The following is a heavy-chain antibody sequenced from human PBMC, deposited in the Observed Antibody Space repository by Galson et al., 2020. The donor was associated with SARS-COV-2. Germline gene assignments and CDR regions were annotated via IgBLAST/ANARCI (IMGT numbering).Heavy chain of an antibody. CDR3: ARDIMITFGGVIDVDY. D-gene: IGHD3-16*02. J-gene: IGHJ4*02. CDR1: GFTFSSYG. CDR2: IWYDGSKK. V-gene: IGHV3-33*01. Sequence: QAGGSLRLSCAASGFTFSSYGMHWVRQAPGKGLEWVAVIWYDGSKKYYADSVKGRFTISRDNSKNTLYLQMNSLRAEDTAVYYCARDIMITFGGVIDVDYWGQGTLVTVSS.